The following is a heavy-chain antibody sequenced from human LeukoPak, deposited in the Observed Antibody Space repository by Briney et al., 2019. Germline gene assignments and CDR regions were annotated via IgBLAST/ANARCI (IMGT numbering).Heavy chain of an antibody. D-gene: IGHD2-21*02. CDR3: ARVKVTAGRDAFDI. CDR2: INPNSGGT. J-gene: IGHJ3*02. Sequence: GASVKVSCKASGYTFTGYYMHWVRQAPGQGLEWMGWINPNSGGTNYAQKFQGRVTMTRDTSISTAYMELSRLRSDDTAVYYCARVKVTAGRDAFDIWGQGTMVTVSS. V-gene: IGHV1-2*02. CDR1: GYTFTGYY.